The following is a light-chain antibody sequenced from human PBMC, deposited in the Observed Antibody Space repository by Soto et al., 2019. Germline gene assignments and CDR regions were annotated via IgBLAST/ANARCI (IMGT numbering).Light chain of an antibody. CDR3: QQYSDSGQVT. Sequence: ESVLTQSPGTLPVSPGETVTLSCRASQRVSANYLAWYQHKPGQAPRLLIYDSSSRATGTPDRFSGSGSGTDFTLTIRRLEPDDFGVYYGQQYSDSGQVTFGGGTKVEIK. CDR2: DSS. V-gene: IGKV3-20*01. CDR1: QRVSANY. J-gene: IGKJ4*01.